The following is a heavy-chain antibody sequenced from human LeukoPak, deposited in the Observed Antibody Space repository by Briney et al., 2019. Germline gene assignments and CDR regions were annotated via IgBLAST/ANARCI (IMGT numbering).Heavy chain of an antibody. CDR2: ISSSGSTI. Sequence: GGSLRLSRAASGFTFSSYEMSWIRQAPGKGVGWVSYISSSGSTIYYADSVKGRFTISRDNAQNSLYLQMNSLRAEDTAVYYCAELGITMIGGLWGKGTTVTISS. V-gene: IGHV3-48*03. J-gene: IGHJ6*04. D-gene: IGHD3-10*02. CDR1: GFTFSSYE. CDR3: AELGITMIGGL.